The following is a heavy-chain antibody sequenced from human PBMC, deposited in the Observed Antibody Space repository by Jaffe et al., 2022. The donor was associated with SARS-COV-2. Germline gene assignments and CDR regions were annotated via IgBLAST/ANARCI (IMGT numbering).Heavy chain of an antibody. CDR2: ISAYNGNT. CDR3: ARERERRNYYDSSGYYYVDWFDP. D-gene: IGHD3-22*01. CDR1: GYTFTSYG. J-gene: IGHJ5*02. Sequence: QVQLVQSGAEVKKPGASVKVSCKASGYTFTSYGISWVRQAPGQGLEWMGWISAYNGNTNYAQKLQGRVTMTTDTSTSTAYMELRSLRSDDTAVYYCARERERRNYYDSSGYYYVDWFDPWGQGTLVTVSS. V-gene: IGHV1-18*01.